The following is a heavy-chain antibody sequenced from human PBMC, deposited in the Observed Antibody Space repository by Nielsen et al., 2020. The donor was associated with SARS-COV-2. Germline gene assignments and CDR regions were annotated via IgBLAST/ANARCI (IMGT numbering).Heavy chain of an antibody. D-gene: IGHD6-19*01. CDR3: AKDLLRIAVAGTDY. CDR1: GFTFSSHG. Sequence: GGSLRLSCAASGFTFSSHGMHWVRQAPGKGLEWVAVISYDGSNKYYADSVKGRFTISRDNSKNTLYLQMNSLRAEDTAVYYCAKDLLRIAVAGTDYWGQGTLVTVSS. V-gene: IGHV3-30*18. J-gene: IGHJ4*02. CDR2: ISYDGSNK.